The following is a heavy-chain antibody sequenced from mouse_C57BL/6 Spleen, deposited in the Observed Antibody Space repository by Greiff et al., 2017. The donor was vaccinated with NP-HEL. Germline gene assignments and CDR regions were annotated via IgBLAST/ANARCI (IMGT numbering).Heavy chain of an antibody. CDR3: TRAPFDGYYVDY. V-gene: IGHV1-5*01. CDR2: IYPGNSDT. J-gene: IGHJ2*01. CDR1: GYTFTSYW. D-gene: IGHD2-3*01. Sequence: VQLQQSGTVLARPGASVKMSCKTSGYTFTSYWMHWVKQRPGQGLEWIGAIYPGNSDTSYNQKFKGKAKLTAVTSASTAYMELSSLTNEDSAVYYCTRAPFDGYYVDYWGQGTTLTVSS.